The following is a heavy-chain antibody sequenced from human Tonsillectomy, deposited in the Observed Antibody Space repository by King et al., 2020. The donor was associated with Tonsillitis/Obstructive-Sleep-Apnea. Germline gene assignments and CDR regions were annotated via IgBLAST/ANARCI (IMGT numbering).Heavy chain of an antibody. J-gene: IGHJ4*02. Sequence: VQLVESGAEVNKPGASVKISCKASGSSFTSYYFHWVRQAPGQGLEWMGIIKPSGSSTNYAQRFQGRVTMTRDTSTSTVDMEISSLRSDDTGMYYCVGNFDWYDYWGQGTLVTVSS. D-gene: IGHD3-9*01. CDR3: VGNFDWYDY. CDR1: GSSFTSYY. V-gene: IGHV1-46*01. CDR2: IKPSGSST.